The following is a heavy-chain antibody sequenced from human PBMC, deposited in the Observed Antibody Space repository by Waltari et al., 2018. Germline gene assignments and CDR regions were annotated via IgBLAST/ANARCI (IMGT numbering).Heavy chain of an antibody. CDR3: ATVGSVVVVAATPTRGYFDL. D-gene: IGHD2-15*01. V-gene: IGHV1-24*01. Sequence: QVQLVQSGAEVKKPGASVKVSCKVSGYTHTELSMHWVRQAPGNGLGWMGGFDPEDGETIYAQKFQGRVTMTEDTSTDTAYMELSSLRSEDTAVYYCATVGSVVVVAATPTRGYFDLWGRGTLVTVSS. J-gene: IGHJ2*01. CDR1: GYTHTELS. CDR2: FDPEDGET.